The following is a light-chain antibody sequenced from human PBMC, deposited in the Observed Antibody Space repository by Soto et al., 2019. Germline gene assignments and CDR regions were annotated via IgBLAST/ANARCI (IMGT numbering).Light chain of an antibody. J-gene: IGKJ4*01. CDR3: QQYGNLPLI. CDR1: QTITT. V-gene: IGKV3-20*01. CDR2: RVS. Sequence: EIVLTQSPGTLSLSPGERATLSCRASQTITTLAWYQRKPGQAPRLLIYRVSSRATGVPDRFSGSGSGTDYTLTISRLEPKDFAVYYCQQYGNLPLIFGGGTKVEIK.